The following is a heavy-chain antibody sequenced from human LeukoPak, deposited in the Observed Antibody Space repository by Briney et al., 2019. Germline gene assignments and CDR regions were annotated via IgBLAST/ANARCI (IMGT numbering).Heavy chain of an antibody. CDR1: GFPFNTDA. CDR2: ISGVGPGT. Sequence: GGSLRLSCAASGFPFNTDAMTWVRQAPGKGLEWVSSISGVGPGTYYADSVKGRFTISRDNSKNTLYLQMDSLRTEDTAVYFCARGGLGTSCFNWGQGTLVTVSS. J-gene: IGHJ4*02. D-gene: IGHD2-2*01. V-gene: IGHV3-23*01. CDR3: ARGGLGTSCFN.